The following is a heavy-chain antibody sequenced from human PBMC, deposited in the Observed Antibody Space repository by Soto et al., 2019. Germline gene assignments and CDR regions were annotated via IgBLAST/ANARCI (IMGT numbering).Heavy chain of an antibody. V-gene: IGHV3-23*01. D-gene: IGHD2-15*01. CDR2: ISGSGGST. J-gene: IGHJ6*02. CDR1: GFTFSSYA. CDR3: AKGDIVVFPTNYGVDV. Sequence: GGSLRLSCAASGFTFSSYAMSWVRQAPGKGLEWVSTISGSGGSTYYSDSVKGRFTISRDNSKNTLSLQMNSLRAEDTAVYYCAKGDIVVFPTNYGVDVWGQGTTVTVSS.